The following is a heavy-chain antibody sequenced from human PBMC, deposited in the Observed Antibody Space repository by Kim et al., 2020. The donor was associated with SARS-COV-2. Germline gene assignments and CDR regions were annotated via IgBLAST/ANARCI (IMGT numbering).Heavy chain of an antibody. D-gene: IGHD3-10*01. CDR3: QNSGSYYNWPFDY. Sequence: YANSIKCRLSMSIDNSKNTLYLEMNSLRAEDTAVYYCQNSGSYYNWPFDYWGQGTLVTVSS. V-gene: IGHV3-23*01. J-gene: IGHJ4*02.